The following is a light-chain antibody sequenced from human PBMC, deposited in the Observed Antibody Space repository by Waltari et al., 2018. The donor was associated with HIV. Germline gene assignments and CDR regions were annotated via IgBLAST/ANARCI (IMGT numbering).Light chain of an antibody. CDR2: EVY. CDR3: SSYTSSNTLV. CDR1: SSDVGGYDH. J-gene: IGLJ2*01. Sequence: QSALTQTASVSGSPGQSITISCTGTSSDVGGYDHVPWYQQHPGKAPKLVIYEVYNRPSGISPRFSGSKSGNTASLTISGLQAEDEADYFCSSYTSSNTLVFGGGTKVTVL. V-gene: IGLV2-14*01.